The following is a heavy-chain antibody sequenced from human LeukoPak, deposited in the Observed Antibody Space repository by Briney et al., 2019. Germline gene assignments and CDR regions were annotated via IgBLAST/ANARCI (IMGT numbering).Heavy chain of an antibody. CDR2: IYHSGST. J-gene: IGHJ5*02. Sequence: ASETLSLTCTVSGYSISSGYYWGWIRQPPGKGLEWIGSIYHSGSTYYNPSLKSRVTIFVDTSKNQCSLKLSSVTAADTAVYYCARVGSGSYRGPFDPWGQGTLVTVSS. CDR3: ARVGSGSYRGPFDP. CDR1: GYSISSGYY. V-gene: IGHV4-38-2*02. D-gene: IGHD1-26*01.